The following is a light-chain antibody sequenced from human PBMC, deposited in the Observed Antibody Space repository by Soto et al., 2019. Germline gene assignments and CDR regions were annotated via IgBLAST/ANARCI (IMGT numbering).Light chain of an antibody. V-gene: IGKV3-20*01. CDR2: GAS. Sequence: EIVLTQSPGTLSLSPGERATLSCRASQSVSSSYLAWYQHKPGQAPRLLIYGASSRATGIPDRFSGSGSGTDFTLTISRLEPEEFAVYYCQQYGSSLLTFGGGTKVEIK. J-gene: IGKJ4*01. CDR1: QSVSSSY. CDR3: QQYGSSLLT.